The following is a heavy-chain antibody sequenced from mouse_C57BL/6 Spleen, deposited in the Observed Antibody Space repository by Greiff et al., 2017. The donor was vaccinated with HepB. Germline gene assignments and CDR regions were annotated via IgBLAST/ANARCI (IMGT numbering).Heavy chain of an antibody. V-gene: IGHV1-7*01. J-gene: IGHJ4*01. D-gene: IGHD4-1*01. Sequence: VQLQQSGAELAKPGASVKLSCKASGYTFTSYWMHWVKQRPGQGLEWIGYINPSSGYTKYNQKFQDKATLTADKSSSTAYMQLSSLTYEDAAVYYCARFQTGTRAMDYWGQGTSVTVSS. CDR3: ARFQTGTRAMDY. CDR2: INPSSGYT. CDR1: GYTFTSYW.